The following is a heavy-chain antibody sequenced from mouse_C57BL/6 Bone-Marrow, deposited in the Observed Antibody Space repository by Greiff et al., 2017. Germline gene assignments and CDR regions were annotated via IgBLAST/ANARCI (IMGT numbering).Heavy chain of an antibody. V-gene: IGHV5-17*01. CDR2: ISSGSSTI. CDR3: ARPVVATYYFDY. D-gene: IGHD1-1*01. J-gene: IGHJ2*01. Sequence: EVKLMESGGGLVKPGGSLKLSCAASGFTFSDYGMHWVRQAPEKGLEWVAYISSGSSTIYYADTVKGRFTISRDNAKNTLFLQMTSLRSEDTAMYYCARPVVATYYFDYWGQGTTLTVSS. CDR1: GFTFSDYG.